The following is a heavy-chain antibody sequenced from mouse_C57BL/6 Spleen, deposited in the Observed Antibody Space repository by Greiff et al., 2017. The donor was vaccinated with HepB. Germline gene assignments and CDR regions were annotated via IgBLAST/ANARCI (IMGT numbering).Heavy chain of an antibody. Sequence: EVKLMESGPGLVKPSQSLSLTCSVTGYSITSGYYWNWIRQFPGNKLEWMGYISYDGSNNYNPSLKNRISITRDTSKNQFFLKLKSVTTEDTATYYCARDHYGSSYFDYWGQGTTLPVSS. J-gene: IGHJ2*01. CDR3: ARDHYGSSYFDY. CDR2: ISYDGSN. CDR1: GYSITSGYY. V-gene: IGHV3-6*01. D-gene: IGHD1-1*01.